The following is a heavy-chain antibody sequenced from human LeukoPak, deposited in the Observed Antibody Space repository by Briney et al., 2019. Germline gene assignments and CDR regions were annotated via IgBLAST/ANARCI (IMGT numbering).Heavy chain of an antibody. CDR2: ISSSSSYI. D-gene: IGHD6-13*01. CDR3: ARDGVIAAAVSNWFDP. Sequence: GGSLRLSCAASGFTFSSYSMNWVRQAPGKGLEWVSSISSSSSYIYYADSVKGRFTISRDNAKNSLYLQMNSLRAEDTAVYYCARDGVIAAAVSNWFDPWGQGTLVTVSS. CDR1: GFTFSSYS. J-gene: IGHJ5*02. V-gene: IGHV3-21*01.